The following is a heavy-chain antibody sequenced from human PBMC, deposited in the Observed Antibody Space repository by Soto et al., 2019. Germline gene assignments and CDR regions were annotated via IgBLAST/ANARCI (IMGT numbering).Heavy chain of an antibody. CDR2: INSDGSST. D-gene: IGHD5-18*01. V-gene: IGHV3-74*01. CDR1: GFTFSGYW. Sequence: EVQLVESGGGLVLPGGSLRLSCAASGFTFSGYWMHWVRQTPGKGLVWVSRINSDGSSTSYADSVKGRFTISRDNAKNTLYLQMNTLRAEDTAVYYCYKRLNGYNYGSWGQGTLVTVS. J-gene: IGHJ5*02. CDR3: YKRLNGYNYGS.